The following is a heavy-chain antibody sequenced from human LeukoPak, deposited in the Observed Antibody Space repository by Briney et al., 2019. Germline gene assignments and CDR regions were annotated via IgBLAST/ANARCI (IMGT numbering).Heavy chain of an antibody. J-gene: IGHJ3*02. CDR1: GYTFTSYA. D-gene: IGHD3-3*01. CDR3: ARGAYYDFWSGPNDAFDI. CDR2: INAGNGNT. V-gene: IGHV1-3*03. Sequence: ASVKVSCKASGYTFTSYAMHWVRQAPGQRLEWMGWINAGNGNTKYSQEFQGRVTITRDTSASTAYMELSSLRSEDMAVYYCARGAYYDFWSGPNDAFDIWGQGTMVTVSS.